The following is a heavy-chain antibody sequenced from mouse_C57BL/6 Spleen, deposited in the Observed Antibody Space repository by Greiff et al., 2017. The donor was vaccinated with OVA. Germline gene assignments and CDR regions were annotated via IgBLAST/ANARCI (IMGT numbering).Heavy chain of an antibody. CDR3: ARRDWYFDV. Sequence: EVQRVESGPELVKPGASVKIPCKASGYTFTDYNMDWVKQSHGKSLEWIGDINPNNGGTIYNQKFKGKATLTVDKSSSTAYMELRSLTSEDTAVYYCARRDWYFDVWGTGTTVTVSS. CDR2: INPNNGGT. CDR1: GYTFTDYN. V-gene: IGHV1-18*01. J-gene: IGHJ1*03.